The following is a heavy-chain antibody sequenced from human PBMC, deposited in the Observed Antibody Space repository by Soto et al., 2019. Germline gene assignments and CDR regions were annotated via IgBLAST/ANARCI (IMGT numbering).Heavy chain of an antibody. V-gene: IGHV1-18*01. CDR3: ARVRQLVAYFYYHIDV. J-gene: IGHJ6*03. CDR2: ISAYNGDT. D-gene: IGHD6-6*01. Sequence: QVQLLQSGAEVKKPGASVKVSCKASGYTFTNYGITWVRQAPGQGLEWMGWISAYNGDTHYTQRLQGRVTMTTDTSTSTAYRELRGLRSDDTAVYYCARVRQLVAYFYYHIDVWGKGTTVTVSS. CDR1: GYTFTNYG.